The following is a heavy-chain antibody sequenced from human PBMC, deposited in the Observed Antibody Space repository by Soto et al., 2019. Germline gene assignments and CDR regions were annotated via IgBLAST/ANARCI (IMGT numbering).Heavy chain of an antibody. V-gene: IGHV3-30*18. D-gene: IGHD4-17*01. Sequence: QVQLVESGGGVAQPGRSLRLSCAASGFTFSSYGMHWVRQAPGKGLEWVAVISYDGSNEYYIDSVKGRFTISRDNSKNTLYLQMNSLRAEDTAVYYCAKELGLPSSGATVTHFDYWGQGTLVTVSS. J-gene: IGHJ4*02. CDR1: GFTFSSYG. CDR3: AKELGLPSSGATVTHFDY. CDR2: ISYDGSNE.